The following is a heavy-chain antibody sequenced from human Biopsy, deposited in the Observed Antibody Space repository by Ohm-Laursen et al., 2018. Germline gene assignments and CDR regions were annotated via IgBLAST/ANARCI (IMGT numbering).Heavy chain of an antibody. Sequence: SLRLSCTAPGITFDDYALHWVRQAPGKGLEWVSGISWNRGSVGYADSVKGRFTISRDNAKNSLYLQMNSLRAEDTALYYCVRGYSSSWSGYLDHWGQGTLVTVSS. CDR2: ISWNRGSV. CDR3: VRGYSSSWSGYLDH. CDR1: GITFDDYA. V-gene: IGHV3-9*01. D-gene: IGHD3-3*01. J-gene: IGHJ4*02.